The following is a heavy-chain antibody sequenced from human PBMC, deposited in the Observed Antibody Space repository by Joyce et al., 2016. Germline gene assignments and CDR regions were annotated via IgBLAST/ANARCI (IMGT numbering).Heavy chain of an antibody. CDR2: INEDGSEK. D-gene: IGHD2-15*01. V-gene: IGHV3-7*03. Sequence: EEQLVESGGGLVKPGGSLRLSCAASGFTFSNFWMTWVRQAAGKGLEWVANINEDGSEKVYVDPVEGRVTISRDNSKNSLFLQINNLRAEDTAVYYSAVGRRMRVWGLGTTVTVSS. J-gene: IGHJ6*02. CDR3: AVGRRMRV. CDR1: GFTFSNFW.